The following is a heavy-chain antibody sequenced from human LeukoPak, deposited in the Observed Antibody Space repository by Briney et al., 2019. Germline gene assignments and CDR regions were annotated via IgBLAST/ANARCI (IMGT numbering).Heavy chain of an antibody. J-gene: IGHJ4*02. CDR2: MNPNSGNT. Sequence: ASVKVSCKASGYTFTSYDINWVRQATGQGLEWMGWMNPNSGNTGYAQKFQGRVTMTRNTSISTAYMELSSLRSEDTAVYYCARAHVIAAVQPGDYWGQGTLVTVSS. V-gene: IGHV1-8*01. CDR1: GYTFTSYD. D-gene: IGHD6-13*01. CDR3: ARAHVIAAVQPGDY.